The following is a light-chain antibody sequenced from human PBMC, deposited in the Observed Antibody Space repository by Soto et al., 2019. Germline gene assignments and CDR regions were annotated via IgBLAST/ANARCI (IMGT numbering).Light chain of an antibody. J-gene: IGKJ1*01. CDR1: QSVSSN. CDR2: GAS. Sequence: EIVMTQSPATLSVSPGERATLSCRASQSVSSNLAWYKQKPGQAPRILIYGASTRATGIPARFSDSGSGTEFTLTISSLQSEDFAVYYCQQYGSSGTFGQGTKVDI. CDR3: QQYGSSGT. V-gene: IGKV3-15*01.